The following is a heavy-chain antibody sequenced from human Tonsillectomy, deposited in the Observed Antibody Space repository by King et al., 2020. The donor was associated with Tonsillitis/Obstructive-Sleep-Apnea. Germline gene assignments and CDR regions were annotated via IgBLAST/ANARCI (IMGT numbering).Heavy chain of an antibody. CDR3: AKIDHHNFWSGYFDS. D-gene: IGHD3-3*01. CDR1: GLTFNNYA. J-gene: IGHJ4*02. V-gene: IGHV3-23*04. Sequence: VQLVESGGGLVQPGGSLRLSCAASGLTFNNYAMSWVRQAPGKGLEWVSGISGSGDSTYYGDSVKGRFTISRDNPKNTLYLQMNSLRAEDTAVYFCAKIDHHNFWSGYFDSWGQGTLVTVSS. CDR2: ISGSGDST.